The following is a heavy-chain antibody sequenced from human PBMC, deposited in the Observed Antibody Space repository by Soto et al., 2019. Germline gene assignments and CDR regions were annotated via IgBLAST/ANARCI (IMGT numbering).Heavy chain of an antibody. CDR3: ARVIGKSPDGPSDY. D-gene: IGHD3-16*02. CDR2: ISYDGSNK. Sequence: QVQLVESGGGVVQPGRSLRLSCAASGFTFSSYAMHWVRQAPGKGLEWVAVISYDGSNKYYADSVKGRFTISRDNSKNTLYLQMNSLRAEDTAVYYCARVIGKSPDGPSDYWGQGTLVTVSS. V-gene: IGHV3-30-3*01. J-gene: IGHJ4*02. CDR1: GFTFSSYA.